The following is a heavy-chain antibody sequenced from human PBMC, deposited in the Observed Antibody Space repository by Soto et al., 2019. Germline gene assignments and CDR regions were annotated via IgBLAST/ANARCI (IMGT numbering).Heavy chain of an antibody. V-gene: IGHV1-18*01. J-gene: IGHJ5*02. D-gene: IGHD1-7*01. CDR1: GYTFTSYG. CDR3: AREDNRNYESGPRPFDP. Sequence: ASVKVSCNASGYTFTSYGISWVRQAPGQGLEWMGWISAYNGNTNYAQKRQGRVTMTIATSTSTAYMELRSLRSDDTAVYYCAREDNRNYESGPRPFDPGGQGTLVTVSS. CDR2: ISAYNGNT.